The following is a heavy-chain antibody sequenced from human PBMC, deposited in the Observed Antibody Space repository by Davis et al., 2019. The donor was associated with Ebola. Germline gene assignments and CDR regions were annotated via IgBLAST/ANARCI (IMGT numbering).Heavy chain of an antibody. Sequence: ASVKVSCKASGYTFTGYYMHWVRQAPGQGLEWMGWISAYNGNTNYAQKLQGRVTMTTDTSTSTAYMELSRLRSDDTAVYYCARDTTTVVTGWFDPWGQGTLVTVSS. J-gene: IGHJ5*02. CDR2: ISAYNGNT. D-gene: IGHD4-23*01. V-gene: IGHV1-18*04. CDR1: GYTFTGYY. CDR3: ARDTTTVVTGWFDP.